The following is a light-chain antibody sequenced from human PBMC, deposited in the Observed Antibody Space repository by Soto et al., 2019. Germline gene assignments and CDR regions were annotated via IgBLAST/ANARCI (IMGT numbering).Light chain of an antibody. CDR2: DAS. CDR3: QQYNSYSWT. J-gene: IGKJ1*01. V-gene: IGKV1-5*01. Sequence: DIQMTQSPSTLSASVGDRVTITCRASQSISSWLAWYQQKPGKAPKLLIYDASSLESGVPSRFSGRGSGTEFTLTSSILQPDDFATYYCQQYNSYSWTFGQGTKVDIK. CDR1: QSISSW.